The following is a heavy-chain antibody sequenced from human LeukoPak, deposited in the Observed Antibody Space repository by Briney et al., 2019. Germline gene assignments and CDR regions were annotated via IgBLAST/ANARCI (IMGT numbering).Heavy chain of an antibody. CDR2: IYYSGST. J-gene: IGHJ3*02. CDR3: ARGGDYVWGSLSPDAFDI. D-gene: IGHD3-16*01. CDR1: GGSISSYY. V-gene: IGHV4-59*01. Sequence: SETLSLTCTVSGGSISSYYWSWIRQPPGKGLEWIGYIYYSGSTNYNPSLKSRVTISVDTSKNQFSLKLSSVTAADTAVYYCARGGDYVWGSLSPDAFDIWGQGTMVTVSS.